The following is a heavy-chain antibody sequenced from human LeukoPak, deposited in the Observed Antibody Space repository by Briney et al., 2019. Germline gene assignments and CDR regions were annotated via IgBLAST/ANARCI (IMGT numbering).Heavy chain of an antibody. CDR1: GFSLINYA. Sequence: GGSRRLSCAASGFSLINYAMGWVRQPPGNGLEWVSILSGDGARTYYSGSVKGRFTISRDLAKNTLYLQMISLKPEDTVVYYCTGDSDLQPRNGFDMWGQGTVATVSS. CDR2: LSGDGART. CDR3: TGDSDLQPRNGFDM. D-gene: IGHD1-14*01. V-gene: IGHV3-23*01. J-gene: IGHJ3*02.